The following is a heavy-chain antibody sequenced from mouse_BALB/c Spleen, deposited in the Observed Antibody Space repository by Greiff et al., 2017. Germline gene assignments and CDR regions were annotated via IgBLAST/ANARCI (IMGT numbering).Heavy chain of an antibody. V-gene: IGHV14-1*02. J-gene: IGHJ2*01. CDR3: ARGNRYDCFDY. D-gene: IGHD2-14*01. CDR1: GFNIKDYY. CDR2: IDPENGNT. Sequence: VQLKESGAELVRPGALVKLSCKASGFNIKDYYMHWVKQRPEQGLEWIGWIDPENGNTIYDPKFQGKASITADTSSNTAYLQRSSLTSEDTAVYYCARGNRYDCFDYWGQGTTLTVSS.